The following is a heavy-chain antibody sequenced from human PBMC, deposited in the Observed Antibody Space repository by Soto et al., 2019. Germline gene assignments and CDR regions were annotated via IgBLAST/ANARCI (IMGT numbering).Heavy chain of an antibody. J-gene: IGHJ4*02. V-gene: IGHV1-69*11. D-gene: IGHD2-21*02. Sequence: QIQLVQSGAEMKKPGSSVKVSCTTSGGTFRSYATSWVRLAPGQGLEWMGGVIPFHGSAHYAQKFQGRVTITADESTSTVYMELSGLRSDDTAFYYCTRSGDCVNNRCQYVFDHWGQGSLVTVSS. CDR2: VIPFHGSA. CDR3: TRSGDCVNNRCQYVFDH. CDR1: GGTFRSYA.